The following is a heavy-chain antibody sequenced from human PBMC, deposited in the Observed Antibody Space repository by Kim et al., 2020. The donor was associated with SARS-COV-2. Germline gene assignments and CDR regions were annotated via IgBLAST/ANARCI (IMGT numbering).Heavy chain of an antibody. D-gene: IGHD3-22*01. J-gene: IGHJ4*02. V-gene: IGHV4-39*01. Sequence: SETLSLTCTVSGGSISSSSYYWGWIRQPPGKGLEWIGSIYYSGSTYYNPSLKSRVTISVDTSKNQFSLKLSSVTAADTAVYYCARQEYYYDSSGYSYYWGQGTLVTVSS. CDR3: ARQEYYYDSSGYSYY. CDR2: IYYSGST. CDR1: GGSISSSSYY.